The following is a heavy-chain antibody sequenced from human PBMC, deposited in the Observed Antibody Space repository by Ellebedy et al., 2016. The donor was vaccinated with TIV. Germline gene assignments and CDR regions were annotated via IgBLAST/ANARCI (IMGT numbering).Heavy chain of an antibody. D-gene: IGHD5-12*01. CDR3: ARGQYSGYDVDSYFYFMDV. CDR2: IYDSGST. J-gene: IGHJ6*03. CDR1: GGSISRYF. V-gene: IGHV4-59*01. Sequence: SETLSLTCTVSGGSISRYFWSWIRQSPGKELEWIGYIYDSGSTNYNPSLKSRVAISVDTSQNHFSLNLYSVTAADTAVYYCARGQYSGYDVDSYFYFMDVWGKGTTVTVSS.